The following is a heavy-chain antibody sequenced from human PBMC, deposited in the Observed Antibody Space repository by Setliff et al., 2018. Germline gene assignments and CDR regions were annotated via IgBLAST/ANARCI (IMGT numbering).Heavy chain of an antibody. J-gene: IGHJ6*03. CDR1: GGSFSGYY. Sequence: PSETLSLTCAVYGGSFSGYYWSWIRQPPGKGLEWIGEINHSGSTNYNQSLKSPVTLSVDTSKNQFSLQLTSVTAADTAIYYCARGGGSVLPNYYYFNYMDVWGKGTTVTVS. D-gene: IGHD2-15*01. CDR3: ARGGGSVLPNYYYFNYMDV. V-gene: IGHV4-34*01. CDR2: INHSGST.